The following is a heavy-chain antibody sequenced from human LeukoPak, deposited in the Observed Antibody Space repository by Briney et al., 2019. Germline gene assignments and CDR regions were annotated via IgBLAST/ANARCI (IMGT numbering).Heavy chain of an antibody. V-gene: IGHV3-53*01. D-gene: IGHD1-14*01. CDR1: GFTVSSNY. CDR3: ARNNRLLDY. Sequence: PPGGSLRLSCAASGFTVSSNYMSWVRQAPGKGLEWVSVIYNDGNTYYADSVKGRFTISRDNSKNTLYLQMNSLRADDTAVYYCARNNRLLDYWGQGTLVTVSS. J-gene: IGHJ4*02. CDR2: IYNDGNT.